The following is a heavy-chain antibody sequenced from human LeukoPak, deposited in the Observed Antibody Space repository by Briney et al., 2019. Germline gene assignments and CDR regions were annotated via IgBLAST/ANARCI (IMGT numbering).Heavy chain of an antibody. CDR2: ISSSSSYI. Sequence: GGPLRLSCAASGFTFSRHSINWVRQAPGKGLEWVSSISSSSSYIYYADSVKGRFTSSRDNAKNSLYLQMNSLRAEDTAVYYCARDSGNYLDAFDIWGQGTMVTVSS. V-gene: IGHV3-21*01. D-gene: IGHD1-7*01. CDR3: ARDSGNYLDAFDI. J-gene: IGHJ3*02. CDR1: GFTFSRHS.